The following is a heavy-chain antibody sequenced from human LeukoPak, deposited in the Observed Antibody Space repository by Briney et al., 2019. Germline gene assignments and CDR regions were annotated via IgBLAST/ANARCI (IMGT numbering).Heavy chain of an antibody. CDR1: GVSFSDYT. CDR2: IIPISGTT. Sequence: SVKVSCKASGVSFSDYTINWVRQAPGQGLEWMGAIIPISGTTNYAQRLQGRVTLTMDDSATTAFMEMSSPRSEDTAVYYCASRFTARQLVPADYYHMDVWGKGTTVFVSS. CDR3: ASRFTARQLVPADYYHMDV. D-gene: IGHD6-13*01. V-gene: IGHV1-69*05. J-gene: IGHJ6*03.